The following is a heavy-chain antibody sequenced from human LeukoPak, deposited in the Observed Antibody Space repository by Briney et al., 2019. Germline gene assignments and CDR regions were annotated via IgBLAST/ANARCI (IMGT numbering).Heavy chain of an antibody. CDR1: GFTFGDYA. D-gene: IGHD4-17*01. CDR2: IRSKIYGGAI. J-gene: IGHJ6*03. V-gene: IGHV3-49*03. CDR3: ARDQLGGDPGNYYYYYMDV. Sequence: PGGSLRLSCATSGFTFGDYAMSWFRQAPGKGLEWVGFIRSKIYGGAIEYAAPVKGRFTISRDDSKSIAYLQMNSLRTEDTGLYYCARDQLGGDPGNYYYYYMDVWGKGTTVTVPS.